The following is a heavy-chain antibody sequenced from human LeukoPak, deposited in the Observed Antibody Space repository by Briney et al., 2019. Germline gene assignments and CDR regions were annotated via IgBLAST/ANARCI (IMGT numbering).Heavy chain of an antibody. V-gene: IGHV3-23*01. D-gene: IGHD5-18*01. CDR3: AKDMADSYAYYYYYGMDV. J-gene: IGHJ6*02. Sequence: GGSLRLSCAASGFTFSSYAMSWVRQAPGKGLEWVSAISGSGGSTYYADSVKGRFTISRDNSKNTLYLQMNSLRIEDTALYYCAKDMADSYAYYYYYGMDVWGQGTTVTVSS. CDR2: ISGSGGST. CDR1: GFTFSSYA.